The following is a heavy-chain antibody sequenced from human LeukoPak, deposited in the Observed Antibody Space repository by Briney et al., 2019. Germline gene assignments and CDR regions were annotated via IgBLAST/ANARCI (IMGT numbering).Heavy chain of an antibody. V-gene: IGHV1-45*02. D-gene: IGHD5-18*01. J-gene: IGHJ4*02. CDR2: ITPFNGNT. CDR1: GYTFTYRY. Sequence: GSSVKVSCKASGYTFTYRYLHWVRQAPGQALEWMGWITPFNGNTNYAQKFQGRVTITADESTSTAYMELSSLRSEDTAVYYCATGPLQLWLHYYFDYWGQGTLVTVSS. CDR3: ATGPLQLWLHYYFDY.